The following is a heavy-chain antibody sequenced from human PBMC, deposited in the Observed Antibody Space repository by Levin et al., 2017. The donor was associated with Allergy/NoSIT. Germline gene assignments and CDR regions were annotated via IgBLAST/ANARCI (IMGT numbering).Heavy chain of an antibody. CDR2: IRSKANSYAT. J-gene: IGHJ6*03. D-gene: IGHD4-17*01. V-gene: IGHV3-73*01. CDR3: TRDGDYYYYYMDV. Sequence: GESLKISCAASGFTFSGSAMHWVRQASGKGLEWVGRIRSKANSYATAYAASVKGRFTISRDDSKNTAYLQMNSLKTEDTAVYYCTRDGDYYYYYMDVWGKGTTVTVSS. CDR1: GFTFSGSA.